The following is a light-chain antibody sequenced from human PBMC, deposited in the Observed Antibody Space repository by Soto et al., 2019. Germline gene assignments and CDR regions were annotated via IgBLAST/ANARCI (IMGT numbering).Light chain of an antibody. Sequence: QSVLTQPPSASGSPGQSVTISCTGTNNDVGRYNYVSWYQQHPGKAPKVIMSDVSERPSGVPDRFSGSKSGNTASLTVSGLQAEDEADYYCSSYAGSNIWVFGGGTQLTVL. J-gene: IGLJ3*02. CDR3: SSYAGSNIWV. CDR1: NNDVGRYNY. CDR2: DVS. V-gene: IGLV2-8*01.